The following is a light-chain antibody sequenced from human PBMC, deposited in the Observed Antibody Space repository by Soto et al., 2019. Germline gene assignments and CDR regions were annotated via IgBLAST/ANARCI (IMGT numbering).Light chain of an antibody. Sequence: EIVLTQSPGTLSLSSGERATLSCKTSQSVDNSYLAWYQHKHGQPPRLLIYGASGRATGIPDRFRASGSGTDFTLTITRLEPEDFAVYYCQQYDTSPWTFGPGTKVDIQ. CDR2: GAS. V-gene: IGKV3-20*01. CDR3: QQYDTSPWT. CDR1: QSVDNSY. J-gene: IGKJ1*01.